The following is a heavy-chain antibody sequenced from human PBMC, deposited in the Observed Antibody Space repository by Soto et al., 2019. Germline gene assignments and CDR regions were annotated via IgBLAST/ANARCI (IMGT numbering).Heavy chain of an antibody. CDR2: IYYSGST. D-gene: IGHD3-22*01. V-gene: IGHV4-31*03. Sequence: KPSETLSLTCTVSGGSISSGGYYWSWIRQHPGKGLEWIGYIYYSGSTYYNPSLKSRVTISVDTSKNQFSLKLSSVTAADTAVYYCARASRWYYDSSGHSNWFDPWGQGTLVTVSS. CDR3: ARASRWYYDSSGHSNWFDP. CDR1: GGSISSGGYY. J-gene: IGHJ5*02.